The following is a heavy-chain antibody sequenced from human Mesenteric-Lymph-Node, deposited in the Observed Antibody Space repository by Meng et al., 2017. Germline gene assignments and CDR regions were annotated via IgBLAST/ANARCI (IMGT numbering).Heavy chain of an antibody. Sequence: QLPVQGSAPELVNPSATLSLPCTVFGGSTSSHGYYWDWVRQHPGKGLEWIGAIYHSGSTSYNPSLQSRVTMFVDTSKNQFSLMLTSVTATDTAVYYCARRRGGSGRDCWGQGTLVTVSS. J-gene: IGHJ4*02. D-gene: IGHD3-10*01. CDR1: GGSTSSHGYY. CDR3: ARRRGGSGRDC. CDR2: IYHSGST. V-gene: IGHV4-39*01.